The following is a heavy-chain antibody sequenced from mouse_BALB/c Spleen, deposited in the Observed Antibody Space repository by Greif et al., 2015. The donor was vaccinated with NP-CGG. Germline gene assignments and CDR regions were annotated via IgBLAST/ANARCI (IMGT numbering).Heavy chain of an antibody. CDR2: IDPANGNT. D-gene: IGHD1-1*01. J-gene: IGHJ3*01. CDR1: GFNIKDTY. Sequence: EVQLQQSGAEVVKPGASVRLSCTASGFNIKDTYMHWVRQRPEQGLEWIGRIDPANGNTKYDPKFQGKATITADTSSNTAYMQLSSLTSEDTAVYYCAPYYYGSRVFAYWGQGTLVTVSA. CDR3: APYYYGSRVFAY. V-gene: IGHV14-3*02.